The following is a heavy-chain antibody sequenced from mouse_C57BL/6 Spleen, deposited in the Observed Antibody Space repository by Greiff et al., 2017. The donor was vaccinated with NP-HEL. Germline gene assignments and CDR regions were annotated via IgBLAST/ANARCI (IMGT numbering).Heavy chain of an antibody. CDR2: FYPGSGSI. J-gene: IGHJ4*01. V-gene: IGHV1-62-2*01. CDR3: ARHEDPGRGPYYYAMDY. CDR1: GYTFTEYT. Sequence: LVESGAELVKPGASVKLSCKASGYTFTEYTIHWVKQRSGQGLEWIGWFYPGSGSIKYNEKFKDKATLTADKSSSTVYMELSRLTSEDAAVYFCARHEDPGRGPYYYAMDYWGQGTSVTVSS.